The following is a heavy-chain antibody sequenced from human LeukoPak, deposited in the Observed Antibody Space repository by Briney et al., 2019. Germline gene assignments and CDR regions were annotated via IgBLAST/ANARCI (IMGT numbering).Heavy chain of an antibody. CDR3: ARVPVGAPIDYYDSSGYLDY. CDR1: GGSISSGGYY. V-gene: IGHV4-30-4*08. Sequence: SQTLSLTCTVSGGSISSGGYYWSWIRQPPGKGLEWIGYIYYSGSTYYNPSLKSRVTISVDTSKNQFSLKLSSVTAADTAVYYCARVPVGAPIDYYDSSGYLDYWGQGTLVTVSS. D-gene: IGHD3-22*01. CDR2: IYYSGST. J-gene: IGHJ4*02.